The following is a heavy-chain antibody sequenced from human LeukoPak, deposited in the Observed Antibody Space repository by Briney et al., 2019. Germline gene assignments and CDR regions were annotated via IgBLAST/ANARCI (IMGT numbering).Heavy chain of an antibody. Sequence: GASVKVSCKASGHTFTSYGISWVRQAPGQGLEWMGWISAYNGNTNYAQKLQGRVTMTTDTSTSTAYMELRSLRSDDTAVYYCARDDNISSAKGQFDYWGQGTLVTVSS. J-gene: IGHJ4*02. CDR2: ISAYNGNT. V-gene: IGHV1-18*01. CDR1: GHTFTSYG. CDR3: ARDDNISSAKGQFDY. D-gene: IGHD2/OR15-2a*01.